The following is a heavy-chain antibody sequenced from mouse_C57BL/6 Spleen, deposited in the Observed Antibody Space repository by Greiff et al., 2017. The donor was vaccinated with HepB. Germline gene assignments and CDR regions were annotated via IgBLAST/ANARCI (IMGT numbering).Heavy chain of an antibody. Sequence: VQLQQSGAELVRPGTSVKVSCKASGYAFTNYLIEWVKQRPGQGLEWIGVINPGSGGTNYNEKFKGKATLTADKSSSTAYMQLSSLTSEDSAVYFCARSGGYGYDDYYAMDYWGQGTSVTVSS. CDR2: INPGSGGT. CDR3: ARSGGYGYDDYYAMDY. D-gene: IGHD2-2*01. CDR1: GYAFTNYL. V-gene: IGHV1-54*01. J-gene: IGHJ4*01.